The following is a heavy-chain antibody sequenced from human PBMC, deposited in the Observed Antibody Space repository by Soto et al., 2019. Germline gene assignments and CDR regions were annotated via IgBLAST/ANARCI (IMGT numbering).Heavy chain of an antibody. V-gene: IGHV1-69*12. CDR2: IIPIFVTA. J-gene: IGHJ6*02. D-gene: IGHD2-15*01. CDR1: GGTFSSYA. CDR3: ARGSGGSSYYYYGMAV. Sequence: QVQLVQSGAEVKKPGSSVKVSCKASGGTFSSYAINWVRQAPGQGLEWMGGIIPIFVTANYAQKFQGRVTITADETTSPAYMELSSLRSEDTAVYYCARGSGGSSYYYYGMAVWGQGTTVTVSS.